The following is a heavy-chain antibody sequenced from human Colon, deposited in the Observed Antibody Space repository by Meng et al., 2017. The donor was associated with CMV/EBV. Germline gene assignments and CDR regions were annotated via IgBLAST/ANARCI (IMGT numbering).Heavy chain of an antibody. Sequence: SCKASGYNVTSNNMICVRQAPGQGPEWMGWINTNTGNPTYAKGFTGRFVFSLDTSVSTTYLQISSLKAEDTAVYYCARDGLSGRYFDYWGQGTLVTVSS. D-gene: IGHD1-26*01. CDR1: GYNVTSNN. CDR2: INTNTGNP. J-gene: IGHJ4*02. V-gene: IGHV7-4-1*02. CDR3: ARDGLSGRYFDY.